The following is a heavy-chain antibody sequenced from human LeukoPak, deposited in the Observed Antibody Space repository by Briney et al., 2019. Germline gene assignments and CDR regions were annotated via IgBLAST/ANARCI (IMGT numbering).Heavy chain of an antibody. J-gene: IGHJ4*02. V-gene: IGHV1-8*01. CDR2: MNPNSGNT. D-gene: IGHD6-13*01. CDR3: ARGPSRLIFRSNSSSWYYFDY. Sequence: ASVKVSCKASGYTFTSYDINWVRQATGQGLEWMGWMNPNSGNTGYAQKFQGRVTMTRSASISTAYMELSSLRSEDTAVYYCARGPSRLIFRSNSSSWYYFDYWGQGTLVTVSS. CDR1: GYTFTSYD.